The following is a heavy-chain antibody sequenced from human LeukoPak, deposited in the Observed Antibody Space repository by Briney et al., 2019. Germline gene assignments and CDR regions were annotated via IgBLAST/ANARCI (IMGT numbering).Heavy chain of an antibody. V-gene: IGHV5-10-1*01. D-gene: IGHD2-2*01. J-gene: IGHJ5*02. Sequence: GESLRISCKGSGYSFTSYWISWVRQMPGKGLEWMGRIDPSDSYTNYSPSFQGHVTISADKSISTAYLQWISLKASDTAMYYCARSIGYCSSTSCPNWFDPWGQGTLGTVSS. CDR1: GYSFTSYW. CDR2: IDPSDSYT. CDR3: ARSIGYCSSTSCPNWFDP.